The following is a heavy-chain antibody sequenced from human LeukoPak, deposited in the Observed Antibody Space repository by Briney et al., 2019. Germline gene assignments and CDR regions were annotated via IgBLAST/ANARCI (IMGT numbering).Heavy chain of an antibody. J-gene: IGHJ3*02. V-gene: IGHV3-30*02. CDR1: GFTFSTYG. CDR2: IRNDALKK. CDR3: AKRADYGAQRLGAFDI. D-gene: IGHD4-17*01. Sequence: GGSLRLSCAASGFTFSTYGMHWVRQAPGKGLEWVASIRNDALKKYYADSVKGRFTISRGNSKNTLYLQMNSPRAEDTAVYYCAKRADYGAQRLGAFDIWGQGTMVTVSS.